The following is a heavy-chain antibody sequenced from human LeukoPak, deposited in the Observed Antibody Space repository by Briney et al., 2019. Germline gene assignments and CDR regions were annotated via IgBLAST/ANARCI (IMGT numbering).Heavy chain of an antibody. CDR1: GGTFSSYA. D-gene: IGHD6-19*01. CDR3: ARSGIAVYWFDP. V-gene: IGHV1-69*05. J-gene: IGHJ5*02. CDR2: IIPIFGTA. Sequence: GATVKVSCKASGGTFSSYAISWVRQAPGQGLEWMGGIIPIFGTANYAQKFQGRVTITTDESTSTAYMELSSLRSEDTAVYYCARSGIAVYWFDPWGQGTLVTVSS.